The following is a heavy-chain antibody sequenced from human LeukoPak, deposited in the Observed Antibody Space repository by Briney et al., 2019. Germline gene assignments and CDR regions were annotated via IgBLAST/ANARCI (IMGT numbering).Heavy chain of an antibody. CDR1: GGSFSGYY. V-gene: IGHV4-34*01. CDR3: ARTFKRITIFGVVESSYYFDY. D-gene: IGHD3-3*01. J-gene: IGHJ4*02. Sequence: SETLSLTCAVYGGSFSGYYWSWIRQRPGKGLEWIGEINHSRSTNYNPSLKSRVTISVDTSKNQFSLKLSSVTAADTAVYYCARTFKRITIFGVVESSYYFDYWGQGTLVTVSS. CDR2: INHSRST.